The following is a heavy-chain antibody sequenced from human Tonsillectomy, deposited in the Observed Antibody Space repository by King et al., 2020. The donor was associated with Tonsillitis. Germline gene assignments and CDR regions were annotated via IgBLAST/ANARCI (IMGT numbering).Heavy chain of an antibody. Sequence: QLVQSGGGLVQPGGSLRVSCAASGFSFRNYWMSWVRQAPGKGLEWVANMNQDESEKNYEGSVRGRFTISRDNAKNSLYLQMDSLRAVDTAVYYCARGSGPDPFDSWGQGTLVTVSS. CDR3: ARGSGPDPFDS. CDR1: GFSFRNYW. D-gene: IGHD3-3*01. V-gene: IGHV3-7*01. J-gene: IGHJ4*02. CDR2: MNQDESEK.